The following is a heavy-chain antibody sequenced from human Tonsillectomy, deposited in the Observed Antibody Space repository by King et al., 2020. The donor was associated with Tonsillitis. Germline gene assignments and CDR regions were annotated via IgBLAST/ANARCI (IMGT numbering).Heavy chain of an antibody. Sequence: VQLQQWGAGLLKPSEPLSLTCAVYGGSFSGYYWTWIRQPPGKGLEWIGQINHTGSTNYNPSLKSRVTISVDTSKNQFSLKLSSVTAADTAVYYCARGWYDSSGYDLDYWGQGTLVTVSS. J-gene: IGHJ4*02. CDR1: GGSFSGYY. D-gene: IGHD3-22*01. CDR2: INHTGST. V-gene: IGHV4-34*01. CDR3: ARGWYDSSGYDLDY.